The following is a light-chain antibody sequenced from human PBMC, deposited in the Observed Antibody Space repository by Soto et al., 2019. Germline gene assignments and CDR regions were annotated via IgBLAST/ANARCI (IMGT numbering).Light chain of an antibody. CDR3: QQRSNWPIT. V-gene: IGKV3-11*01. Sequence: EILITQSPATLSVSPGERATLSCRASQSVSSNLAWYQQKNGQAPRLLIYDASNRATGIPARFSGSGSGTDFTLTIGRLEPEDFSVYYCQQRSNWPITFGQGTRLEIK. CDR1: QSVSSN. J-gene: IGKJ5*01. CDR2: DAS.